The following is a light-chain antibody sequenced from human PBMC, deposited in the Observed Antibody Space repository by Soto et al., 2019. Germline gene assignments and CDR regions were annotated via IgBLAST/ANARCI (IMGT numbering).Light chain of an antibody. V-gene: IGKV3-20*01. CDR2: GAS. Sequence: ELVLTQSPGTLSLSPGERATLSCSASESISSTLLAWYQQKPGQAPRLLIYGASNRVPGIPDRFSGRGSGTDFIFTVSRLEPEDFAVYYCQHYGSSPYTFGQGTNLEIK. CDR3: QHYGSSPYT. J-gene: IGKJ2*01. CDR1: ESISSTL.